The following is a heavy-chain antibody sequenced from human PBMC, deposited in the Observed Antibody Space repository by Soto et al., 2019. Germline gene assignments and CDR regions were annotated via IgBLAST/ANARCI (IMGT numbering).Heavy chain of an antibody. Sequence: EVQLLESGGGLVQPGGSLRLSCAASGFIFSSFAMSWVRQAPGKGLEWVSTISNNGGSTYSADSVKGRFTISRDNSKNTLYLQMNSLRAEDTAVYYCAKDPEISGWYQTDLDYWGQGTLVTVSS. D-gene: IGHD6-19*01. J-gene: IGHJ4*02. CDR1: GFIFSSFA. CDR2: ISNNGGST. CDR3: AKDPEISGWYQTDLDY. V-gene: IGHV3-23*01.